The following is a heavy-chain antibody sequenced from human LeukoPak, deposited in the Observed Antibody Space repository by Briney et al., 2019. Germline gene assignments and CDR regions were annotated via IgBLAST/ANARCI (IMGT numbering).Heavy chain of an antibody. CDR1: GFTFSSYA. V-gene: IGHV3-23*01. CDR2: ISGSGGST. Sequence: PGGSLRLSCAASGFTFSSYAMSWVRQAPGKGLEWASAISGSGGSTYYADSVKGRFTISRDNSKNTLYLQMNSLRAEDTAVYYCASTGITMIVVAPDYWGQGTLVTVSS. J-gene: IGHJ4*02. D-gene: IGHD3-22*01. CDR3: ASTGITMIVVAPDY.